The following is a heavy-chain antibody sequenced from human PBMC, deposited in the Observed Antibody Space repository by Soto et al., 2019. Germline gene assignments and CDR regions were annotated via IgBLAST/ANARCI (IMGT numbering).Heavy chain of an antibody. Sequence: VQLVESGGGVVQPGASLRLSCVGSGFTFRSYVIHWVRQAPGKGLEWVALTSYDGSNKYYDDSVKGRFTISRDNSRNTADLHMDSLRLEDTALYYCARWGTTGGLDVWGQGTLVSVSS. CDR2: TSYDGSNK. D-gene: IGHD3-16*01. V-gene: IGHV3-30*19. CDR3: ARWGTTGGLDV. CDR1: GFTFRSYV. J-gene: IGHJ4*02.